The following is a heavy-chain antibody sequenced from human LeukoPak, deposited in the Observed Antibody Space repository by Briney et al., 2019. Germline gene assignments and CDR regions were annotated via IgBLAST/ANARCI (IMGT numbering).Heavy chain of an antibody. CDR1: GFTFSDYY. CDR2: ISSSGSTI. V-gene: IGHV3-11*01. CDR3: ARDLRASPSVDCSSTSCYDDY. J-gene: IGHJ4*02. D-gene: IGHD2-2*01. Sequence: PGGSLRLSCAASGFTFSDYYMSWIRQAPGKGLEWVSYISSSGSTIYYADSVKGRFTISRDNAKNPLYLQMNSLRAEDTAVYYCARDLRASPSVDCSSTSCYDDYWGQGTLVTVSS.